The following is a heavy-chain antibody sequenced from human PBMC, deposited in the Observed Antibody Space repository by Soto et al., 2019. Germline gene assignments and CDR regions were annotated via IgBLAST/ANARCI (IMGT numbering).Heavy chain of an antibody. CDR3: ARQNYDSSGYYYGWYFDL. Sequence: QVQLVQSGAEVKKPGASVKVSCKASGYTFTSYGISWVRQAPGQGLEWMGWISAYNGNTNYAQKVQGRVTRTTDTYTSTAYMEVRSLRSDDTAVYYCARQNYDSSGYYYGWYFDLWGRGTLVTVSS. CDR1: GYTFTSYG. CDR2: ISAYNGNT. J-gene: IGHJ2*01. V-gene: IGHV1-18*04. D-gene: IGHD3-22*01.